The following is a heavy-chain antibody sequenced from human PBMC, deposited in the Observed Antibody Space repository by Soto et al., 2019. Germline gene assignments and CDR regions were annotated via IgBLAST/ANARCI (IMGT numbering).Heavy chain of an antibody. Sequence: QVQLQESGPGLVKPSQTLSLTCTVSGGSISSGGYYWSWIRQHPGKGLEWIGYIYYSGSTYYNPSLKSRVTISVDSSKNQFSLRLSSVTAADTAVYYCARCLVPAAHNWFDPWGQGTLVTVSS. CDR1: GGSISSGGYY. V-gene: IGHV4-31*03. J-gene: IGHJ5*02. D-gene: IGHD2-2*01. CDR2: IYYSGST. CDR3: ARCLVPAAHNWFDP.